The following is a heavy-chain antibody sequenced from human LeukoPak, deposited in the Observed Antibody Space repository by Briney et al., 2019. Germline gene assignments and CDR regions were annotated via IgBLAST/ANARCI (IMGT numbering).Heavy chain of an antibody. CDR1: GYTFPSYG. J-gene: IGHJ4*02. Sequence: ASVKVSCKASGYTFPSYGINWVRQAPGQGLEWMGWIRPHTGETNSAQRFQVRVTMTTDTSTTTAYMELRSLRFDDTAVYYCARDRGGKGSAIFYWGQGSLVTVSS. V-gene: IGHV1-18*01. CDR2: IRPHTGET. D-gene: IGHD2-2*01. CDR3: ARDRGGKGSAIFY.